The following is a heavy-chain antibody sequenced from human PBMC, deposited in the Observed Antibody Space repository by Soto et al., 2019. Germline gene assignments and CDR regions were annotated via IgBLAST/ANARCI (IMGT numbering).Heavy chain of an antibody. D-gene: IGHD3-10*01. Sequence: EVQLVESGGGLVQPGGSLRLSCEASGFTVSDNYMNWVRQAPGKGLEWVSIVYSGSGIYYADSVKGRFTTSRDNSKNTLNLQMNSLRAEDTAVYYCARSLTMVRGVTPYLDYWGQGTLVTVSS. V-gene: IGHV3-66*01. CDR3: ARSLTMVRGVTPYLDY. CDR1: GFTVSDNY. J-gene: IGHJ4*02. CDR2: VYSGSGI.